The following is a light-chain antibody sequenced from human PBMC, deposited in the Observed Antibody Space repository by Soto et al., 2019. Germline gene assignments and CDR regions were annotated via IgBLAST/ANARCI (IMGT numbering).Light chain of an antibody. V-gene: IGKV3D-20*02. Sequence: EFVLTQSPGTLSLSPGERATLSCRASQTVRNNYLAWYQQKPGQAPRLLIYDASSRATGIPDRFSGGGSGTDFTLTISRLEPEDFAVYYCQQHNQWPITFGQGTRPEIK. CDR3: QQHNQWPIT. J-gene: IGKJ5*01. CDR2: DAS. CDR1: QTVRNNY.